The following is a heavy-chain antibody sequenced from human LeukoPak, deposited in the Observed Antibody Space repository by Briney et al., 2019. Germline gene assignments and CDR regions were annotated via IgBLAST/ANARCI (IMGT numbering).Heavy chain of an antibody. CDR2: ITSSGTSI. CDR1: GFTFSSYE. D-gene: IGHD3-22*01. V-gene: IGHV3-48*03. CDR3: ARGPNYYDSSGYYGKHRFDP. Sequence: GSLRLSCAASGFTFSSYEMNWVRQAPGKGLEWLSYITSSGTSIYYADSVKGRFTVSRDNAKNSPYMQMNSLRVEDTAVYYCARGPNYYDSSGYYGKHRFDPWGQGTLVTVSS. J-gene: IGHJ5*02.